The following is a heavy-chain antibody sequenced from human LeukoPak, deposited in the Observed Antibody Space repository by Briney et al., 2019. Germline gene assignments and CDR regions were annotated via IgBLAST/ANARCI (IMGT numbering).Heavy chain of an antibody. CDR3: ARDLFSSGYCIDY. CDR1: GYTFTGYY. D-gene: IGHD3-22*01. J-gene: IGHJ4*02. Sequence: ASVKVSCKASGYTFTGYYMHWVRQAPGQGLEWMGIINPSGGSTNYAQKFQGRVTMTRDTSTSTVYMELSSLRSEDTALYYCARDLFSSGYCIDYWGQGTLVTVSS. CDR2: INPSGGST. V-gene: IGHV1-46*01.